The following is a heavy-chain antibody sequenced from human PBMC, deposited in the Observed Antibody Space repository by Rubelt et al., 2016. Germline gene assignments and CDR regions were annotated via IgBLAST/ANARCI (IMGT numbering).Heavy chain of an antibody. Sequence: EVHLVESGGGLVQPGGSLRLSCEASGFTFSNYAMNWVRQAPGTGLECVSVIYSGGSTYYAGSVKGRFTISRDNSKKTLYLQKNSLRGEDTAVDYCAGVRGYGTYYFDYWGQGTLVTVSS. CDR1: GFTFSNYA. CDR2: IYSGGST. CDR3: AGVRGYGTYYFDY. J-gene: IGHJ4*02. V-gene: IGHV3-66*02. D-gene: IGHD2-15*01.